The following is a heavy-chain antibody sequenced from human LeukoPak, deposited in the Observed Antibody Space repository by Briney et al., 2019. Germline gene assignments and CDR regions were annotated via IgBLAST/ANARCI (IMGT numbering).Heavy chain of an antibody. J-gene: IGHJ4*02. V-gene: IGHV4-31*03. CDR1: GGSVSSGGYY. Sequence: SETLSLTCTVSGGSVSSGGYYWSWIRHHPGKGLEWIGYISYSGITDYNPSLKSRVTISVDSSKNQVSLELTSMTAADTAVYYCARDSVVRSGENYLPLDYWGQGILVTVSS. D-gene: IGHD1-7*01. CDR3: ARDSVVRSGENYLPLDY. CDR2: ISYSGIT.